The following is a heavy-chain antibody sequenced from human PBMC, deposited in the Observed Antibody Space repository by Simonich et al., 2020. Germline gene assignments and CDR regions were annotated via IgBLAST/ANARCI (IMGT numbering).Heavy chain of an antibody. V-gene: IGHV3-7*01. Sequence: EVQLVESGGGLVQPGGSLRLSCAASGFTFSSYWMSWVRQAPGRGREGGENIKQEEMGIFFLASWKGRFTISRDNAKNSLYLQMNSLRAEDTAVYYCAREYSSSSDPYWYFDLWGRGTLVTVSS. CDR3: AREYSSSSDPYWYFDL. J-gene: IGHJ2*01. D-gene: IGHD6-6*01. CDR1: GFTFSSYW. CDR2: IKQEEMGI.